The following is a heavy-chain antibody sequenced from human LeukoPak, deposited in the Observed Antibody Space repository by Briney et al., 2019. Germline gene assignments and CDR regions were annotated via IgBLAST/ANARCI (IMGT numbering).Heavy chain of an antibody. CDR1: GYSFTNYW. V-gene: IGHV5-51*01. CDR3: AIPYFYGSGSSNYYFGY. D-gene: IGHD3-10*01. CDR2: SYPGDSDT. J-gene: IGHJ4*02. Sequence: GESLKISCKGSGYSFTNYWIGWVRQMPGKVLEWMGISYPGDSDTTYSPSFQGQVSISTDKSINTAYLQWSSLKASDTAMYYCAIPYFYGSGSSNYYFGYWGQGTLVTVSS.